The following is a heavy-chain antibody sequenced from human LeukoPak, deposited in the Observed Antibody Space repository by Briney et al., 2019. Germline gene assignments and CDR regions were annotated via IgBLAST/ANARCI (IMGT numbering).Heavy chain of an antibody. V-gene: IGHV4-34*01. Sequence: SETLSLTCAVYGGSFSGYYWSWIRQPPGKGLEWIGEINHSGSTNYNPSLKSRVTISVDTSKNQFSLKLSSVTAADTAVYYCASGGTAMVRGTRAPEYDYWGQGTLVTVSS. CDR2: INHSGST. J-gene: IGHJ4*02. CDR1: GGSFSGYY. CDR3: ASGGTAMVRGTRAPEYDY. D-gene: IGHD5-18*01.